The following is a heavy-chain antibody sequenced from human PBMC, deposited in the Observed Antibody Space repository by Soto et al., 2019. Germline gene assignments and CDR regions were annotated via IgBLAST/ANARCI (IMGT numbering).Heavy chain of an antibody. CDR2: ISSSSRYI. Sequence: GGSLRLSCAASGFTFSSYSMNWVRQAPGKGLEWVSSISSSSRYIYYADSVKGRFTISRGNAKNSLYLQMNSLRAEDTAVYYCARDRYSSGSRGYYFDYWGQGTLVTVSS. J-gene: IGHJ4*02. D-gene: IGHD6-19*01. V-gene: IGHV3-21*01. CDR3: ARDRYSSGSRGYYFDY. CDR1: GFTFSSYS.